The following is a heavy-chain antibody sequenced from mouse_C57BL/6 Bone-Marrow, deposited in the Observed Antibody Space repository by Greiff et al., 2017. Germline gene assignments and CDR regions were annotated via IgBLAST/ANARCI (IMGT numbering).Heavy chain of an antibody. CDR1: GYTFTSYW. D-gene: IGHD1-1*01. CDR3: ALVITTVVAHYFDY. J-gene: IGHJ2*01. CDR2: IYPGSGST. V-gene: IGHV1-55*01. Sequence: QVQLQQPGAELVKPGASVKMSCKASGYTFTSYWITWVKQRPGQGLEWIGDIYPGSGSTNYNEKFKSKATLTVDTSSSTAYMQLSSLTSEDSAVYYVALVITTVVAHYFDYWGQGTTLTVSA.